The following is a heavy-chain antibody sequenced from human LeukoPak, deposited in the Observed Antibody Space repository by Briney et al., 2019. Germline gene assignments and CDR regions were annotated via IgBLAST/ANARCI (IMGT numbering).Heavy chain of an antibody. CDR3: AGHVEVPIHSRYSSSWTPYYYYGMDV. Sequence: SETLSLTCTVSGGSISSYYWSWIRQPPGKGLEWIGYIYYSGSTNYNPSLKSRVTISVDTSKNQFSLKLSSVTAADTAVYYCAGHVEVPIHSRYSSSWTPYYYYGMDVWGQGTTVTVSS. CDR2: IYYSGST. D-gene: IGHD6-13*01. CDR1: GGSISSYY. V-gene: IGHV4-59*08. J-gene: IGHJ6*02.